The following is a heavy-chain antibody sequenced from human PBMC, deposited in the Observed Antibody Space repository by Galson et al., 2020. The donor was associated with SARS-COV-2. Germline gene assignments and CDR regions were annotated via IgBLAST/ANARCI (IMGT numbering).Heavy chain of an antibody. D-gene: IGHD7-27*01. CDR2: TYYRSKWYN. V-gene: IGHV6-1*01. Sequence: SESLTLTCAISGVTLTSNSIAWIRNTQSPSIDLEWLGRTYYRSKWYNDSAASVKSRITNNPDTSKNQVSLQLNSMTPEYTSVYYCARGNWDLVLTSGKGLYYVYMDVWGRGTTVTVSS. CDR3: ARGNWDLVLTSGKGLYYVYMDV. CDR1: GVTLTSNSIA. J-gene: IGHJ6*03.